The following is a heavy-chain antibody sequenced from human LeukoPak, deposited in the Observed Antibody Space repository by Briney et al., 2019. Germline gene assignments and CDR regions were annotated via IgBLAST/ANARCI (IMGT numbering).Heavy chain of an antibody. D-gene: IGHD6-19*01. Sequence: PGGSLRLSCAASGFTLSKYWMLWVRQAPAKGLESVSRINTDGTVTTYADSVKGRFTVSRDNADNTMFLQMNSVRDEDTAVYYCATKQWLAPPPDSWGQGTPVTVSS. CDR3: ATKQWLAPPPDS. CDR1: GFTLSKYW. J-gene: IGHJ4*02. V-gene: IGHV3-74*01. CDR2: INTDGTVT.